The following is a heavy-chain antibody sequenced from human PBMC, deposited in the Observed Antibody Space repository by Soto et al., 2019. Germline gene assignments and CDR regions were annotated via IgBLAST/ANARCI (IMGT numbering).Heavy chain of an antibody. Sequence: SGPTLVNPTQTLTLTCTFSGFSLTTTGMCVSWIRQPPGKALEWLALIDWDDDKYYSTSLKTRLTISKDTSKNQVVLTVTNMDPVDTATYYCARVSAAGAYYFYGMDVWGQGTTVTVSS. D-gene: IGHD6-13*01. J-gene: IGHJ6*02. CDR2: IDWDDDK. V-gene: IGHV2-70*01. CDR1: GFSLTTTGMC. CDR3: ARVSAAGAYYFYGMDV.